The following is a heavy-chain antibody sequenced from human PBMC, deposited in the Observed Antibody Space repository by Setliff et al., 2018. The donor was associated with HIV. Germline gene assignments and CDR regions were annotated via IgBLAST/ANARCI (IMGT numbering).Heavy chain of an antibody. Sequence: SETLSLTCTVSGDSIGTYYWSWIRQPPGKGLEWIGHIYNSESTKYNPSLKSRVTISVDTSTNQFSLKLSSVTAADTAVYYCARPRYTYGTPPAFDIWGRGTVVTVSS. CDR2: IYNSEST. CDR3: ARPRYTYGTPPAFDI. D-gene: IGHD5-18*01. J-gene: IGHJ3*02. V-gene: IGHV4-59*01. CDR1: GDSIGTYY.